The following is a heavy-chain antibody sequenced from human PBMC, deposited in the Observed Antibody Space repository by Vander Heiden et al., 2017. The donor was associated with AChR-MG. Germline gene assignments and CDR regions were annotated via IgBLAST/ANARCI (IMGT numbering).Heavy chain of an antibody. Sequence: QVQLVQSGAEGKRPGASVKVSCKASGYTFTRYYLHAVRQAPGQGLEWMGIINPSGGSTSYAQKFQGRVTMTRDTSTSTVYMELSSLRSEDTAVYYCASGGSGSYYNEAHYYYYYMDVWGKGTTVTVSS. J-gene: IGHJ6*03. CDR2: INPSGGST. D-gene: IGHD3-10*01. V-gene: IGHV1-46*01. CDR1: GYTFTRYY. CDR3: ASGGSGSYYNEAHYYYYYMDV.